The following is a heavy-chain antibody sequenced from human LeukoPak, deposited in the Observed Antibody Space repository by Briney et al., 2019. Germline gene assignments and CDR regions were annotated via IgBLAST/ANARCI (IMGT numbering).Heavy chain of an antibody. Sequence: GGSLRLSCADSGFTFSNSWMGWVRQAPGKGLEWVANVQHIGGETYYVDSVKGRFTISRDNAKNSVYLQMNSLRAEDTAVYYCAKAAGQIDYYEFDYWGQGTLVTVSS. J-gene: IGHJ4*02. CDR2: VQHIGGET. CDR3: AKAAGQIDYYEFDY. V-gene: IGHV3-7*03. D-gene: IGHD1-26*01. CDR1: GFTFSNSW.